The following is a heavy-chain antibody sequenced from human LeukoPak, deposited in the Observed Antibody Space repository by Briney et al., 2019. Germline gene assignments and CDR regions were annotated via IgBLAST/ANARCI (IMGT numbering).Heavy chain of an antibody. Sequence: ASVKVSCKASGYTFTSYGISWARQAPGQGLEWMGWISSYDGNTNYAQKLQGRVTMTTDTSTSTAYMELRSLRSDDTAVYYCARDYLRFLEWPIGFDYWGQGTLVTVSS. CDR1: GYTFTSYG. J-gene: IGHJ4*02. V-gene: IGHV1-18*01. D-gene: IGHD3-3*01. CDR2: ISSYDGNT. CDR3: ARDYLRFLEWPIGFDY.